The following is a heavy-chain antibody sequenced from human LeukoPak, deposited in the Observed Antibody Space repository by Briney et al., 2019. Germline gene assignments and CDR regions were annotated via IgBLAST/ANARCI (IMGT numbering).Heavy chain of an antibody. J-gene: IGHJ4*02. CDR1: GGTFSSYA. CDR2: IIPIFGTA. D-gene: IGHD5-18*01. CDR3: ARGTSYGFGYFDY. Sequence: GASVKVSCKASGGTFSSYAISWVRQAPGQGLEWMGGIIPIFGTANYAQKFQGRVTITADESTSTAYMELSSLRSGDTAVYYCARGTSYGFGYFDYWGQGTLVTVSS. V-gene: IGHV1-69*13.